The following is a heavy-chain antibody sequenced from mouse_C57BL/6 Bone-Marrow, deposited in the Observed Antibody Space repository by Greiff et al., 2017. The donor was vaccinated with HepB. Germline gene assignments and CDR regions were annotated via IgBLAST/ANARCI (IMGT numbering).Heavy chain of an antibody. CDR1: GYTFTSYW. Sequence: QVQLQQPGAELVMPGASVKLSCKASGYTFTSYWMHWVKQRPGQGLEWIGEIDPSDSYTNYNQKFKGKSTLTVDKSSSTAYMQLSCLTSEDSAVYYCAREGPYSNFSWFAYWGQGTLVTVSA. V-gene: IGHV1-69*01. D-gene: IGHD2-5*01. J-gene: IGHJ3*01. CDR3: AREGPYSNFSWFAY. CDR2: IDPSDSYT.